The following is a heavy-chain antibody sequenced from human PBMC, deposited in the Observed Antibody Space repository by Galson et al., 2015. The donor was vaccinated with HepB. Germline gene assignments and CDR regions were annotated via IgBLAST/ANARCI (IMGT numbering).Heavy chain of an antibody. Sequence: SVKVSCKASGYTFTSYYMHWVRQAPGQGLEWMGIINPNGGSTSYAQKFQGRVTMTRDTSTSTAYMELSSLRSEDTAVYYCARETGMVRVGWGFDPWGQGTLVTVSS. CDR3: ARETGMVRVGWGFDP. V-gene: IGHV1-46*01. D-gene: IGHD3-10*01. CDR1: GYTFTSYY. CDR2: INPNGGST. J-gene: IGHJ5*02.